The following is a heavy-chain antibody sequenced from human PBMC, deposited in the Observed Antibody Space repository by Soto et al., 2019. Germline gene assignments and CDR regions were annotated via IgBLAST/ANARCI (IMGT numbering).Heavy chain of an antibody. CDR2: IYHSGTT. J-gene: IGHJ4*02. CDR1: GSSISSTNL. CDR3: AFPATADFDY. D-gene: IGHD6-13*01. Sequence: SETLSLTCAVSGSSISSTNLWTCVRQSPGRGLEWIGEIYHSGTTNYSPSLKSRVNIAVDMSTNHLSLTLISVTAADTAVYYCAFPATADFDYWGKGILVTVYS. V-gene: IGHV4-4*02.